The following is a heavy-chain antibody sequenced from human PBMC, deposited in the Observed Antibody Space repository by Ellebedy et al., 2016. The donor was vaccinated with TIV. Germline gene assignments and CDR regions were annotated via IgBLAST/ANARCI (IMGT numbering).Heavy chain of an antibody. CDR3: VRETTGIDY. CDR1: GFPFCSYS. Sequence: GESLKIPXAASGFPFCSYSMNWVRQAPGKGLEWVSYISSSSSTIYYADSVKGRFTISRDDAKNSLYLQMNSLRDEDTAVYYCVRETTGIDYWGQGTLVTVSS. V-gene: IGHV3-48*02. CDR2: ISSSSSTI. D-gene: IGHD4-17*01. J-gene: IGHJ4*02.